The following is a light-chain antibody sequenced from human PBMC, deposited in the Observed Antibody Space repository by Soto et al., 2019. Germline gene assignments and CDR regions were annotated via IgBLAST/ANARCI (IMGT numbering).Light chain of an antibody. CDR3: QHYVNSPPIT. J-gene: IGKJ5*01. CDR1: QSVSSSY. CDR2: GVF. V-gene: IGKV3-20*01. Sequence: EIVLTQSPGTLSLSPGERATLSCRASQSVSSSYLAWYQQKPGQAPRLLIYGVFSRATGIPDRFSGSGSGTDFTLTISRLEPEDFAVYYCQHYVNSPPITFVQGTRLEIK.